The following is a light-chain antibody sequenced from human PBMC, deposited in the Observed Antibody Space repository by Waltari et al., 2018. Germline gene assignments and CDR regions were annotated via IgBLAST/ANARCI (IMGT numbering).Light chain of an antibody. CDR1: TTNIGSNG. CDR3: ATWDDSLSGWM. CDR2: CSN. Sequence: QSVVTQPPSASGTPGQRVTISCSGSTTNIGSNGAHWYQQLPGTAPKVLVYCSNQLPSGVPYRSSGSKSGTSASRAISGLQSEDEADYSCATWDDSLSGWMFGGGTKLTVL. J-gene: IGLJ3*02. V-gene: IGLV1-44*01.